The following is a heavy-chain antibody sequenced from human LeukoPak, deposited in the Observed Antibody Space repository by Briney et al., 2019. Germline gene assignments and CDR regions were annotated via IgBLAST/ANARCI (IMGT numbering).Heavy chain of an antibody. J-gene: IGHJ4*02. Sequence: GGSLRLSCATSGFTFSDYAMHWVRQAPGKGLQWVAIVSYDGSNKYYADSVQGRFIMSKDNSRNTLFLQMNSLRAEDTAVYYCAKDRRTGTPSDWGQGTLVTVSS. CDR3: AKDRRTGTPSD. V-gene: IGHV3-30-3*01. CDR1: GFTFSDYA. CDR2: VSYDGSNK. D-gene: IGHD1-7*01.